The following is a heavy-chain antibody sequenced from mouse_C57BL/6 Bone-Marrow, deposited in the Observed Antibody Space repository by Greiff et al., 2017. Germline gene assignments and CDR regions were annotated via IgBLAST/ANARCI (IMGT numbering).Heavy chain of an antibody. J-gene: IGHJ1*03. CDR1: GYTFTSYG. CDR2: IYPRSGNT. D-gene: IGHD2-1*01. Sequence: QVQLQQSGAELARPGASVKLSCKASGYTFTSYGISWVKQRTGQGLEWIGEIYPRSGNTYYNEKFKGKATLTADKSSSTAYMELRSLTSEDSAVYFCARAGYGNSWYFDVWGTGTTVTVSS. V-gene: IGHV1-81*01. CDR3: ARAGYGNSWYFDV.